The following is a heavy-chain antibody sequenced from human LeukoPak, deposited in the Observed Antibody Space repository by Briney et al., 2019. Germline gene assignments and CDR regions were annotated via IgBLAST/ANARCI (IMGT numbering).Heavy chain of an antibody. CDR1: GFAFSNYA. J-gene: IGHJ4*02. V-gene: IGHV3-23*01. Sequence: GGSLRLSCTTSGFAFSNYAMNWVRQAPGKGPDRVSGISGFNTYYADSVKGRFTIFRDNSKNVLYLQMDRLRAEDTAVYSCAKDVCTSPRCLLYFDSWGQGTLVTVSS. CDR3: AKDVCTSPRCLLYFDS. CDR2: ISGFNT. D-gene: IGHD2-8*01.